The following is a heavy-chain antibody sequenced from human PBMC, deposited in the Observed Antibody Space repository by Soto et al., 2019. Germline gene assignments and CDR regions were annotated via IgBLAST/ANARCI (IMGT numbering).Heavy chain of an antibody. CDR1: GFTFSSYA. D-gene: IGHD2-15*01. V-gene: IGHV3-30-3*01. Sequence: QVQLVESGGGVVQPGRSLRLSCAASGFTFSSYAMHWVRQAPGKGLEWVAVISYDGSNKYYADSVKGRFTISRDNSKNTLYPRMNSLGAEDTAVYYCARAGCDGGRCYTLVGLGYGMDAWGQGTTVTVSS. J-gene: IGHJ6*02. CDR3: ARAGCDGGRCYTLVGLGYGMDA. CDR2: ISYDGSNK.